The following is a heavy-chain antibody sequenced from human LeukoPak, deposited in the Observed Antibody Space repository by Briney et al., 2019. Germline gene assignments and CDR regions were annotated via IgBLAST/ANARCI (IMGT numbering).Heavy chain of an antibody. D-gene: IGHD3-3*01. CDR2: IYHSGST. CDR1: GYSISSGYY. V-gene: IGHV4-38-2*02. CDR3: ARAGSGYGASDSFDI. Sequence: SETLSLTCTVSGYSISSGYYWGWIRQPPGKGLEWIGSIYHSGSTYYNPSLKSRVTISVDTSKNQFSLKLSSMTAADTAVYYCARAGSGYGASDSFDIWGQGTMVTVSS. J-gene: IGHJ3*02.